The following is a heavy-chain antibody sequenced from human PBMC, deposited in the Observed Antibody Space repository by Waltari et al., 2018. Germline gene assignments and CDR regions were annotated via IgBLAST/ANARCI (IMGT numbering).Heavy chain of an antibody. CDR1: GGTFSSYA. J-gene: IGHJ4*02. V-gene: IGHV1-69*10. Sequence: QVQLVQSGAEVKKPGSSVKVSCKASGGTFSSYAISWVRQAPGQGLEWMGGIIPILGIANYAQTFQGRVTITADKSTSTAYMELSSRRSEDTAVYYCARAATYYDFLSGYLMNWGQGTLVTVSS. CDR3: ARAATYYDFLSGYLMN. CDR2: IIPILGIA. D-gene: IGHD3-3*01.